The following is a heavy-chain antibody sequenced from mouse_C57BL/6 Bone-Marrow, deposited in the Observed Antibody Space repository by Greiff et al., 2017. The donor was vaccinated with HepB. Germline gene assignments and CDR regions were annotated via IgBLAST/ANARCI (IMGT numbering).Heavy chain of an antibody. CDR1: GYSITSGYD. CDR2: ISYSGST. D-gene: IGHD2-1*01. J-gene: IGHJ3*01. V-gene: IGHV3-1*01. CDR3: ARDSYGNYLAY. Sequence: EVQGVESGPGMVKPSQSLSLTCTVTGYSITSGYDWHWIRHFPGNKLEWMGYISYSGSTNYNPSLKSRISITHDTSKNHFFLKLNSVTTEDTATYYCARDSYGNYLAYWGQGTLVTVSA.